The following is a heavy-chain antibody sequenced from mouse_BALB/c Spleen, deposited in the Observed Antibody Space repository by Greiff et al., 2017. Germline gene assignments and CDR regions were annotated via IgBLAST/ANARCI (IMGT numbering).Heavy chain of an antibody. CDR3: AREVGNYDAMDY. J-gene: IGHJ4*01. CDR2: ISSGSSTI. V-gene: IGHV5-17*02. Sequence: DVMLVESGGGLVQPGGSRKLSCAASGFTFSSFGMHWVRQAPEKGLEWVAYISSGSSTIYYADTVKGRFTISRDNPKNTLFLQMTSLRSEDTAMYYCAREVGNYDAMDYWGQGTSVTVSS. D-gene: IGHD2-1*01. CDR1: GFTFSSFG.